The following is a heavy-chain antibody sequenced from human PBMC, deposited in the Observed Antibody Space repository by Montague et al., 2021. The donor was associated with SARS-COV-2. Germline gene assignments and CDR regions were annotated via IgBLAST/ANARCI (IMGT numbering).Heavy chain of an antibody. CDR3: ARVSWYYYDSSGERFDY. Sequence: SETLSLTCTVSGGSISSTSYYWGWIRQPPGKGLEWIGSIYYSGSTYYXXXLKSRVTISVDTSKNQFSLKLSSVTAADTAVYYCARVSWYYYDSSGERFDYWGQGTLVTVSS. J-gene: IGHJ4*02. CDR1: GGSISSTSYY. CDR2: IYYSGST. D-gene: IGHD3-22*01. V-gene: IGHV4-39*07.